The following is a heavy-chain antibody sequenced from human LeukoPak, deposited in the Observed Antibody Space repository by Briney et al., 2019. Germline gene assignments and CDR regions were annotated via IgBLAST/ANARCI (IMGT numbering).Heavy chain of an antibody. CDR1: GFTFSSYA. CDR2: ISGSGGST. CDR3: AKDSQYDRSGYYYFDY. J-gene: IGHJ4*02. Sequence: GGSLRLSCAASGFTFSSYAMSWVRQAPGKGLEWVSAISGSGGSTYYADSVKGRFTISRDNSKNTLYLQMNSLRAEDTAVYYCAKDSQYDRSGYYYFDYWGQGTLVTVSS. V-gene: IGHV3-23*01. D-gene: IGHD3-22*01.